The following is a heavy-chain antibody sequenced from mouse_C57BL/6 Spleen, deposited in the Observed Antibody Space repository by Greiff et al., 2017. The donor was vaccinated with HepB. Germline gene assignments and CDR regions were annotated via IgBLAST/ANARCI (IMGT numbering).Heavy chain of an antibody. CDR3: ARSDYYGSSSYFDV. CDR2: IHPNSGST. CDR1: GYTFTSYW. J-gene: IGHJ1*03. Sequence: VQLQQPGAELVKPGASVKLSCKASGYTFTSYWMHWVKQRPGQGLEWIGMIHPNSGSTNYNEKFKSKATLTVDKSSSTAYMQLSSLTSEDSAVYYCARSDYYGSSSYFDVWGTGTTVTVSS. V-gene: IGHV1-64*01. D-gene: IGHD1-1*01.